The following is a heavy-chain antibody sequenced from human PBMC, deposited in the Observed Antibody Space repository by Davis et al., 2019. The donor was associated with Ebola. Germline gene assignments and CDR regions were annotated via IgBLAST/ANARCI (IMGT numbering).Heavy chain of an antibody. CDR1: GFIVSDKY. CDR3: TRHVPGDFWYFDL. CDR2: IYRDERT. V-gene: IGHV3-53*01. J-gene: IGHJ2*01. Sequence: GGSLRLSCAASGFIVSDKYMSWVRQAPGKGLEWVSVIYRDERTYYADSVKGRFTVSRDNSENMLYLQMSTLRAEDTAMYHCTRHVPGDFWYFDLWGRGTLVTVSS. D-gene: IGHD4-17*01.